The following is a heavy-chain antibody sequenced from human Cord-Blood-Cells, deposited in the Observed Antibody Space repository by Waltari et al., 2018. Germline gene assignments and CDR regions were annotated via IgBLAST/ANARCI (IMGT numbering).Heavy chain of an antibody. J-gene: IGHJ4*02. CDR1: GYTFTSYD. Sequence: QVQLVQSGAEVKKPGASVKVSCKASGYTFTSYDINWVRQATGQGLEWMGWMNHNRVNTGYAQKFQGIVTITRNTSISTAYMELSSLRSEDTAVYYCARSPYDILTGYYRFFDYWGQGTLVTVSS. CDR2: MNHNRVNT. CDR3: ARSPYDILTGYYRFFDY. D-gene: IGHD3-9*01. V-gene: IGHV1-8*03.